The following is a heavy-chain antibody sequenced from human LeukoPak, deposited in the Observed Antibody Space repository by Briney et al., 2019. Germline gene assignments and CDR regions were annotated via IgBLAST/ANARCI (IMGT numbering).Heavy chain of an antibody. CDR3: ADHLHSNYDSALDY. Sequence: ASVKVSCKASGGTFSSYAISWVRQAPGQGLEWMGRIIPILGIANYAQKFQGRVTITADKSTSTAYMELSSLRSEDTAVYYCADHLHSNYDSALDYWGQGTLVTVSS. J-gene: IGHJ4*02. V-gene: IGHV1-69*04. CDR2: IIPILGIA. D-gene: IGHD4-11*01. CDR1: GGTFSSYA.